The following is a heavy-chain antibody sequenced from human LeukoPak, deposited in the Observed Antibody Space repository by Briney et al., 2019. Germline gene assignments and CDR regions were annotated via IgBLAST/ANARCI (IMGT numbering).Heavy chain of an antibody. CDR3: ARDFFLGYCSSTSCNPGDY. Sequence: GASVKVSCKASGYTFTGYYMHWVPQAPGQGLEWMGWINPNSGGTNYAQKFQGRVTMTRDTSISTAYMELSRLRSDDTAVYYCARDFFLGYCSSTSCNPGDYWGQGTLVTVSS. V-gene: IGHV1-2*02. J-gene: IGHJ4*02. CDR2: INPNSGGT. CDR1: GYTFTGYY. D-gene: IGHD2-2*01.